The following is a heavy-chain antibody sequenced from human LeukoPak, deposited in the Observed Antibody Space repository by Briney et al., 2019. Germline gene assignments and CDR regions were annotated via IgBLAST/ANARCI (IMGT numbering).Heavy chain of an antibody. CDR3: ARRGFYYDSTGYYYPRFDY. D-gene: IGHD3-22*01. CDR1: GFTFSNYW. V-gene: IGHV3-7*03. CDR2: IKQDGSEK. J-gene: IGHJ4*02. Sequence: GGSLRLSCAASGFTFSNYWMSWVRQAPGKGLEGVANIKQDGSEKYYVDSMKGRFTISRDNAKNSLYLQMNSLRAEDTAVYYCARRGFYYDSTGYYYPRFDYWGQGTLVTVSS.